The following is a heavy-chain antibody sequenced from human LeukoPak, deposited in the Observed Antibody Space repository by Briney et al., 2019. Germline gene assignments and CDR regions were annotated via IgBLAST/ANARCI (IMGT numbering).Heavy chain of an antibody. J-gene: IGHJ4*02. CDR2: ISSSSSYI. V-gene: IGHV3-21*01. CDR1: GFTLSSYF. CDR3: AKDTRVVVITTFDY. D-gene: IGHD3-22*01. Sequence: SGGSLRLSCAASGFTLSSYFMNWVRQAPGKGLEWVSSISSSSSYIYYADSVKGRFTISRDNAKNSLYLQMNSLRAEDTAVYYCAKDTRVVVITTFDYWGQGTLVTVSS.